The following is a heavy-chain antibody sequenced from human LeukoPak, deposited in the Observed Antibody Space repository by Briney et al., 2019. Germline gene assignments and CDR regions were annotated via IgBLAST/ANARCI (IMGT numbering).Heavy chain of an antibody. CDR1: GGSFSDNSYY. CDR3: ARTIMWTNYMDV. J-gene: IGHJ6*03. Sequence: SETLSLTCIVSGGSFSDNSYYWSWIRQPAGKGLEWIGRIYNNGGTNYNRSLESRVTISVDPSKGQFSLKLSSVTAADTAIYYCARTIMWTNYMDVWGKGTTVTVSS. V-gene: IGHV4-61*02. CDR2: IYNNGGT. D-gene: IGHD2-21*01.